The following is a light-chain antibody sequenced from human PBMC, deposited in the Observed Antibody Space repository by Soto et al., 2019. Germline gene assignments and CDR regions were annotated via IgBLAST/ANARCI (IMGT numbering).Light chain of an antibody. J-gene: IGKJ1*01. Sequence: EIVLTQSPGTLSLSPGERATLSCRASQSVSSSYLAWYQQKPGQAPRLLIYGASSRATGIPDRFSGSGSGTDFTLTISRLEPEDFAVYYCQQYNHWPPWTFGQGTKVDIK. CDR1: QSVSSSY. CDR2: GAS. V-gene: IGKV3-20*01. CDR3: QQYNHWPPWT.